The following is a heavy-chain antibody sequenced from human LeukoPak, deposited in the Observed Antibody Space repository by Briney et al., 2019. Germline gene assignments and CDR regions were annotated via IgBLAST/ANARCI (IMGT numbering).Heavy chain of an antibody. V-gene: IGHV1-46*01. CDR3: ARDTRPRGTIFGLVILWEYNWFDP. Sequence: ASVKISCRASGYTFTKYYVHWVRQAPGQRLEWMGVVNPSGGATNYAQKFQGRVTMTRDTSTATIYMELSSPTSEDTATYYCARDTRPRGTIFGLVILWEYNWFDPWGQGTLVTVSS. D-gene: IGHD3-3*01. J-gene: IGHJ5*02. CDR2: VNPSGGAT. CDR1: GYTFTKYY.